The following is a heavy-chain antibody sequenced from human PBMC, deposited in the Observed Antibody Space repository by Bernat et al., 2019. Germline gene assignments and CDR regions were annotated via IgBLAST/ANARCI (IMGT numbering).Heavy chain of an antibody. CDR3: ARVVGANYFDY. V-gene: IGHV4-39*01. D-gene: IGHD1-26*01. J-gene: IGHJ4*02. CDR1: GGSISSRSYY. CDR2: IYYSGST. Sequence: QLQQQESGPGLVRPSETLSLTCTVSGGSISSRSYYWGWIRQPPGKGLEWIGTIYYSGSTYYNPSLKSRVTISVDTSKNQFSLKLSSVTAADTAVYSCARVVGANYFDYWGQGTLVTVSS.